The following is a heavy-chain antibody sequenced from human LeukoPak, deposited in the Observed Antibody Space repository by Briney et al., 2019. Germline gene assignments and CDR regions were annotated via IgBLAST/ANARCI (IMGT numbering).Heavy chain of an antibody. Sequence: SETLSLTCTVSGGSIGSGDYYWSWIRQPPGKGLEWIGYIYYSGSTYYNPSLKSRVTISVDTSKNQFSLKLSSVTAADTAVYYCARDTMVRGIWIGIGLDYWGQGTLVTVSS. V-gene: IGHV4-30-4*08. CDR3: ARDTMVRGIWIGIGLDY. D-gene: IGHD3-10*01. CDR1: GGSIGSGDYY. CDR2: IYYSGST. J-gene: IGHJ4*02.